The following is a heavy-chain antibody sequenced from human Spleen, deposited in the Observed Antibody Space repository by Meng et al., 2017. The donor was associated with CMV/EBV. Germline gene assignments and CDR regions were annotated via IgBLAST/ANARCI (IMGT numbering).Heavy chain of an antibody. J-gene: IGHJ4*02. V-gene: IGHV4-30-4*08. CDR1: GGSISSGDYY. CDR2: IYYSGST. D-gene: IGHD3-22*01. Sequence: QGQLKESGPGLVKPSQTLSLTCTVSGGSISSGDYYWSWIRQPPGKGLEWIGYIYYSGSTYYNPSLKSRVTISVDTSKNQFSLKLSSVTAADTAVYYCARGGYYDSSGAPRFDYWGQGTLVTVSS. CDR3: ARGGYYDSSGAPRFDY.